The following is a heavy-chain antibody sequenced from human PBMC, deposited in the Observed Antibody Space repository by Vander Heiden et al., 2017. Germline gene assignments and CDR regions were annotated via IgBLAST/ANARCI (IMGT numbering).Heavy chain of an antibody. V-gene: IGHV3-15*07. J-gene: IGHJ3*02. D-gene: IGHD1-26*01. CDR1: GFTVTNAW. CDR2: IKSKAEGGAT. CDR3: TTGGSYSAFDI. Sequence: EVQLVESGGGLVKPGGSVRLSCAVSGFTVTNAWMNWVRQAPGKGLEWVGRIKSKAEGGATDYAAPVKGRFTISRDDSENTVYLQMNSLKSEDTAVYYCTTGGSYSAFDIWGQGTMVTVSS.